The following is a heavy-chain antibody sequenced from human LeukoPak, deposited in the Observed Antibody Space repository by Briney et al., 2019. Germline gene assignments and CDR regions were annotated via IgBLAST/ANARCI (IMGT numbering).Heavy chain of an antibody. CDR2: IYYSGST. J-gene: IGHJ3*02. Sequence: SETLSLTCTVSGGSISSGGYYWSWIRQHPGKGLEWIGYIYYSGSTYYNPSLKSRVTISVDTSKNQFSLKLSSVTAADTAVYYCARGGDILTERAFDIWGQGTMVTVSS. CDR1: GGSISSGGYY. V-gene: IGHV4-31*03. D-gene: IGHD3-9*01. CDR3: ARGGDILTERAFDI.